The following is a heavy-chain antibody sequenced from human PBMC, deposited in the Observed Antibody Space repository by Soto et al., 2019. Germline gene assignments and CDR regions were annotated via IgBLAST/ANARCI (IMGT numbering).Heavy chain of an antibody. J-gene: IGHJ6*02. CDR3: ARGHGTYHCTNGVCHPYYYYYGMDV. V-gene: IGHV4-34*01. CDR2: INHSGST. Sequence: SETRSLTCAVYGGSFSGYYWSWIRQPPGKRLESIGEINHSGSTNYNPSLKSRLTIPVDTSKNQSSLKLSSVTAADTAVYYCARGHGTYHCTNGVCHPYYYYYGMDVWGQGTTVTVSS. CDR1: GGSFSGYY. D-gene: IGHD2-8*01.